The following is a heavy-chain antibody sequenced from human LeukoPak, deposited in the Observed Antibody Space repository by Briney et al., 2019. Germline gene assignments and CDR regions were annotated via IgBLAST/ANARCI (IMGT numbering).Heavy chain of an antibody. V-gene: IGHV4-30-2*01. CDR2: IYHSGST. J-gene: IGHJ5*02. CDR1: GGSISSGGYS. D-gene: IGHD6-6*01. Sequence: SETLSLTCAVSGGSISSGGYSWSWIRQPPGKGLEWIGYIYHSGSTYYNPSLKSRVTMSVDTSKNQFSLKLSSVTAADTAVYYCARDPPIEYSSSWWFDPWGQGTLVTVSS. CDR3: ARDPPIEYSSSWWFDP.